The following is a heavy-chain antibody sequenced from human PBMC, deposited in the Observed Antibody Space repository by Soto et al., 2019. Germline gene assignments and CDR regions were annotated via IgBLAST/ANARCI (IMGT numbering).Heavy chain of an antibody. CDR1: GFTFSSYG. Sequence: QVQLVESGGGVVQPGRSLRLSCAASGFTFSSYGMHWVRQARGKRLEWVAVISYDGSNKYYADSVKGRFTISRDNSKNTLYLQMNSLRAEDTAVYYCAKDRSVVVVAAALGYWGQGTLVTVSS. V-gene: IGHV3-30*18. D-gene: IGHD2-15*01. CDR3: AKDRSVVVVAAALGY. J-gene: IGHJ4*02. CDR2: ISYDGSNK.